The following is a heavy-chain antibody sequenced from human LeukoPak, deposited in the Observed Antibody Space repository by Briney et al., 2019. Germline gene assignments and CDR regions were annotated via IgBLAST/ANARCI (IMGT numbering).Heavy chain of an antibody. D-gene: IGHD2-8*02. V-gene: IGHV4-59*08. J-gene: IGHJ5*02. CDR3: ARQPTGHPNWFDP. CDR1: GGSISSYY. CDR2: IYYSGST. Sequence: SETLSLTCTVSGGSISSYYWSWIRQPPGKGLEWIGYIYYSGSTNYNPSLKSRVTISVDTSRMQFSLKLTSLTAADTAVYYCARQPTGHPNWFDPWGQGTLVTVSS.